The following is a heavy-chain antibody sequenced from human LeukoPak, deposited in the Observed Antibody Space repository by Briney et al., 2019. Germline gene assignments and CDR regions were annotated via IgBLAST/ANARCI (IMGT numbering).Heavy chain of an antibody. J-gene: IGHJ5*02. CDR3: ARHRAPDYGGAPLNWFDP. D-gene: IGHD4-23*01. CDR1: GYTFTSYW. Sequence: KVSCKASGYTFTSYWIGWVRQMPGKGLEWMGIIYPGDSDTRYSPSFQGQVTISADKSISTAYLQWSSLKASDTAMYYCARHRAPDYGGAPLNWFDPWGQGTLVTVSS. CDR2: IYPGDSDT. V-gene: IGHV5-51*01.